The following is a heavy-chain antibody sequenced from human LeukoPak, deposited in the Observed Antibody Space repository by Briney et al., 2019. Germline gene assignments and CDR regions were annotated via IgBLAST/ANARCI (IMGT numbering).Heavy chain of an antibody. Sequence: PGGSLRLSCAASGFTFSSSAMSWVRQAPGKGLEWVSAITSGGDGAYYADSVKGRFTISRDNSKNILYLQMNSLRAEDTAVYYCGNRGSSSGYYDYWGQGTLVTVSS. J-gene: IGHJ4*02. V-gene: IGHV3-23*01. CDR1: GFTFSSSA. D-gene: IGHD3-22*01. CDR3: GNRGSSSGYYDY. CDR2: ITSGGDGA.